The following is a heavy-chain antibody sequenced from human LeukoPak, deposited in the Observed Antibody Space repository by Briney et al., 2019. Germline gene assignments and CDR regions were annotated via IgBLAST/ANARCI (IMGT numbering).Heavy chain of an antibody. D-gene: IGHD4-11*01. V-gene: IGHV4-59*08. CDR3: ASRVTSNCFYP. CDR1: VGSISRHY. CDR2: MHYSGSA. J-gene: IGHJ5*02. Sequence: PSETLSLICSVSVGSISRHYWSWIRHPPGKGLEWIGYMHYSGSANYNPSLKSRVTMSLDTSKNQFSLNLSSVTAADTAVYYCASRVTSNCFYPCAQGTGVLVSS.